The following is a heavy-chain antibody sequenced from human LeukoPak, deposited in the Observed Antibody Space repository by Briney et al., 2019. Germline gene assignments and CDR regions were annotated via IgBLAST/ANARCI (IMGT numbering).Heavy chain of an antibody. CDR1: GYSFTSYW. V-gene: IGHV5-51*01. D-gene: IGHD6-19*01. CDR3: ARMVGSGWYGNYFDY. Sequence: GESLKISCKGSGYSFTSYWIGWVRQMPGKGLEWMGIIYPGDSDTRYSTSFQGQVTISADKSISTAYLQWSSLKASDTAMYYCARMVGSGWYGNYFDYWGQGTLVTVSS. CDR2: IYPGDSDT. J-gene: IGHJ4*02.